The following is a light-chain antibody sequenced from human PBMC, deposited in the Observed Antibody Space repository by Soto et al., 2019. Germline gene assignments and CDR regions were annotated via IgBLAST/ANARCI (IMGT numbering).Light chain of an antibody. V-gene: IGKV1-39*01. CDR1: QSISNY. CDR2: AAS. Sequence: DIEMTQSPSSLSASVGDRVTITFRASQSISNYLNWYQQKPGKAPKLLIYAASSLQSGVPSRFSGSRSGTDFTLTISSLQPEDFATYYCQQSYSTPRTFGQGTKVDIK. CDR3: QQSYSTPRT. J-gene: IGKJ1*01.